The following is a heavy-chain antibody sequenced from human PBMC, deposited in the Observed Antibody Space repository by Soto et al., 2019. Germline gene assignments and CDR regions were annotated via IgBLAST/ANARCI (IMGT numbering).Heavy chain of an antibody. D-gene: IGHD3-3*01. J-gene: IGHJ4*02. Sequence: KPSETLSLTCAVSGGSISSGGYSWSWIRQPPGKGLEWIGYIYHSGSTYYNPSLKSRVTISVDRSKNQFSLKLSSVTAADTAVYYCASGGGGYYDFWSGYYSFDYWGQGTLVTVSS. CDR3: ASGGGGYYDFWSGYYSFDY. CDR2: IYHSGST. CDR1: GGSISSGGYS. V-gene: IGHV4-30-2*01.